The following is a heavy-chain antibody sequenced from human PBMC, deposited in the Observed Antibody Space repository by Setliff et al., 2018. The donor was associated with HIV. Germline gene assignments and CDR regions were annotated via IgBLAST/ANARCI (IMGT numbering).Heavy chain of an antibody. J-gene: IGHJ4*02. CDR1: RYTFTGYY. CDR3: ARQIFWRDYYFDY. CDR2: INPSGTST. D-gene: IGHD3-3*01. V-gene: IGHV1-46*01. Sequence: GASVKVSCKASRYTFTGYYMHWVRQAPGQGLEWLGTINPSGTSTTYAQRFQGRLTTTIDRSTSTAYMELRSLRSGDTAVYYCARQIFWRDYYFDYWGQGTLVTVSS.